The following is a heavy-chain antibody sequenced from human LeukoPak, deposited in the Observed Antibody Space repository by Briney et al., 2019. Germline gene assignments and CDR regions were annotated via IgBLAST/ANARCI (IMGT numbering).Heavy chain of an antibody. CDR2: IYASGST. V-gene: IGHV4-4*07. Sequence: PSETLSLTCTVSGASITSYYWSWIRQPAGKGLEWIGRIYASGSTTYNPSLKSRVTMAVDTSKTQFSLKLSSVTAADTAVYYCASLDYGETIDYWGQGTLVTVSS. J-gene: IGHJ4*02. CDR3: ASLDYGETIDY. D-gene: IGHD4-17*01. CDR1: GASITSYY.